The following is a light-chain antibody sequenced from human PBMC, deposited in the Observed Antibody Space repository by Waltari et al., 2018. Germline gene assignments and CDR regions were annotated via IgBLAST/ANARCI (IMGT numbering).Light chain of an antibody. CDR1: RPYVGAY. J-gene: IGLJ2*01. CDR3: SSYAGSNNLV. CDR2: EVT. V-gene: IGLV2-8*01. Sequence: QSALTQPPSASGSPGPSVTLACTGTRPYVGAYVSWYQQHRGKAPNLMISEVTKRPSGVPDRVAGSKSGNTASLTVSGLQAEDEADYYCSSYAGSNNLVFGGGTKLTVL.